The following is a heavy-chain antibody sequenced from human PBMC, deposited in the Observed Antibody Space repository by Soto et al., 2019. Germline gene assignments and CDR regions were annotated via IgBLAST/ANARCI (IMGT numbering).Heavy chain of an antibody. CDR3: ASSQLVKFDY. CDR1: GGSVSSGSYY. Sequence: SETLSLTCTVSGGSVSSGSYYWSWVRQPPGKGLEWIGEIYHSGSTNYNPSLKSRVTISVDKSKNQFSLKLSSVTAADTAVYYCASSQLVKFDYWGQGTLVTVSS. CDR2: IYHSGST. D-gene: IGHD6-13*01. J-gene: IGHJ4*02. V-gene: IGHV4-39*07.